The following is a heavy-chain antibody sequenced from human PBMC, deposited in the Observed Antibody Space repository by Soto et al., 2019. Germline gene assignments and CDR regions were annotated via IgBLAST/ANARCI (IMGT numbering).Heavy chain of an antibody. V-gene: IGHV3-23*01. CDR3: AKDAPRGIVVVPAAPILFDY. D-gene: IGHD2-2*01. CDR1: GFTFSSYA. CDR2: ISGSGGST. J-gene: IGHJ4*02. Sequence: VQLLESGGGLVQPGGSLRLSCAASGFTFSSYAMSWVRQAPGKGLEWVSAISGSGGSTYYADSVKGRFTISRDNSKNTLYLQMNSLRAEDTAVYYCAKDAPRGIVVVPAAPILFDYWGQGTLVTVSS.